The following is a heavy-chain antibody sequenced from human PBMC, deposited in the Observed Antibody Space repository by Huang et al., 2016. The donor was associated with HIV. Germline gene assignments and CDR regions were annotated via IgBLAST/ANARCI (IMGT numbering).Heavy chain of an antibody. Sequence: QVQLPESGPGIVKPSETLFLHCTVPCGPISSHYCSWIRQPPGKGLEWIGNIYYNGYTNYNPSLKSRVTISIDPSKNQFSLKLTSVTAADTAVYYCARDETYGDLDYWGQGTLVTVSS. CDR1: CGPISSHY. V-gene: IGHV4-59*11. D-gene: IGHD4-17*01. J-gene: IGHJ4*02. CDR3: ARDETYGDLDY. CDR2: IYYNGYT.